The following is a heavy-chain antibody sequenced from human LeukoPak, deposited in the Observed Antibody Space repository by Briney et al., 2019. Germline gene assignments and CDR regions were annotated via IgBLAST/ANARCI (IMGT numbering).Heavy chain of an antibody. V-gene: IGHV4-59*01. CDR1: GGSISNYY. J-gene: IGHJ6*03. D-gene: IGHD2-15*01. CDR3: ARTTEGYCSGGNCYYYYYYMDV. Sequence: PPETLSLTCTVSGGSISNYYWSWIRQPPGKGLEWIGYIHYSGSTSYNPSLKSRVTISVDTSKNQFSLKLRFVTPADTAVFYCARTTEGYCSGGNCYYYYYYMDVWGKGTTVTVSS. CDR2: IHYSGST.